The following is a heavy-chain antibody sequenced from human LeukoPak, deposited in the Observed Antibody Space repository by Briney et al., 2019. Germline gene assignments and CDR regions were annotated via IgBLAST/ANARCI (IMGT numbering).Heavy chain of an antibody. Sequence: PSETLSLTCAAYGGSFSGYYWSWIRQPPGKGLEWIGEINHSGSTNYNPSLKSRVTISVDTSKNQFSLKLSSVTAADTAVYYCVVTAIPYNWFDPWGQGTLVTVSS. CDR1: GGSFSGYY. D-gene: IGHD2-21*02. V-gene: IGHV4-34*01. J-gene: IGHJ5*02. CDR3: VVTAIPYNWFDP. CDR2: INHSGST.